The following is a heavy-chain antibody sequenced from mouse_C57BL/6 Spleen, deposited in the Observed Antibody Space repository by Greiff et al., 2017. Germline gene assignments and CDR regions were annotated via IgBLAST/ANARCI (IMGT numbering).Heavy chain of an antibody. CDR1: GFTFSSYA. V-gene: IGHV5-4*01. J-gene: IGHJ2*01. CDR2: ISDGGSYT. CDR3: ARDPDYDEEGYYCDY. D-gene: IGHD2-4*01. Sequence: EVQLQESGGGLVKPGGSLKLSCAASGFTFSSYAMSWVRQTPEKRLEWVATISDGGSYTYYPDNVKGRFTISRDNAKNNLYLQMSHLKSEDTAMYYCARDPDYDEEGYYCDYWGQGTTLTVSS.